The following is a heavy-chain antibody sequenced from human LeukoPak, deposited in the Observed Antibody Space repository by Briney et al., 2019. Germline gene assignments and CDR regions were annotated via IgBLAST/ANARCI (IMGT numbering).Heavy chain of an antibody. CDR3: ASSYCSGGSCYPYYFDY. V-gene: IGHV4-59*08. Sequence: SETLSLTCTVSGGSISSYYWNWIRQPPGKGLEWIGYSYYSGSTNYNPSLKSRVTISVDTSKNQFSLKLSSVTAADTAAYYCASSYCSGGSCYPYYFDYWGQGTLVTVSS. CDR1: GGSISSYY. J-gene: IGHJ4*02. D-gene: IGHD2-15*01. CDR2: SYYSGST.